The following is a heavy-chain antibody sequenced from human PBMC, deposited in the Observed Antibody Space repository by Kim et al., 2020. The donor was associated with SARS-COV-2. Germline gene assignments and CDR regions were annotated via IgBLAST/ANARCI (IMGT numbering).Heavy chain of an antibody. J-gene: IGHJ3*02. Sequence: SETLSLTCTVSGGSISSGGYYWSRIRQHPGKGLEWIGYIYYSGSTYYNPSLKSRVTISVDTSKNQFSLKLSSVTAADTAVYYCARASLTMIVVVGAFDIWGQGTMVTVSS. V-gene: IGHV4-31*03. D-gene: IGHD3-22*01. CDR2: IYYSGST. CDR3: ARASLTMIVVVGAFDI. CDR1: GGSISSGGYY.